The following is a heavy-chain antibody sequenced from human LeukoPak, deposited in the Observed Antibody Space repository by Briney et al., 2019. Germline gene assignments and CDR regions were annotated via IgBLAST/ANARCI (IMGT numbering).Heavy chain of an antibody. D-gene: IGHD5-18*01. CDR3: AKDKLGAQNTAMVPAGMDV. V-gene: IGHV3-23*01. J-gene: IGHJ6*02. Sequence: SGGSLRLSCAASGFTFSSYAMSWVRRAPGKGLEWVSAISGGGGSTYYADSVKGRFTISRDNSKNTLYLQMNSLRAEDTAVYYCAKDKLGAQNTAMVPAGMDVWGQGTTVTVSS. CDR2: ISGGGGST. CDR1: GFTFSSYA.